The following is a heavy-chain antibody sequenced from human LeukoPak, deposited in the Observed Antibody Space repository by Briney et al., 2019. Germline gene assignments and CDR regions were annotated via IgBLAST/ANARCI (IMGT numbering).Heavy chain of an antibody. J-gene: IGHJ4*02. CDR3: ARSGPYSSSWYNY. CDR1: GFTFSTFN. V-gene: IGHV3-21*01. D-gene: IGHD6-13*01. CDR2: ITSSGSHI. Sequence: GGSLRLSCAVSGFTFSTFNMNWVRQAPGKGLEGVSSITSSGSHIYYEDSVKGRFTISRDNAKNSLYLQMSSLRAEDTAVYYCARSGPYSSSWYNYWGQGTLVTVSS.